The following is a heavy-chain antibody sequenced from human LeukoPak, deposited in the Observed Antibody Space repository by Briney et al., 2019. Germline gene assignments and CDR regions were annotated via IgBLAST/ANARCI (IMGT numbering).Heavy chain of an antibody. CDR1: GFTFSSYW. D-gene: IGHD6-13*01. J-gene: IGHJ6*03. Sequence: GGSLRLSCAASGFTFSSYWMSWVRQAPGKGLEWVANIMQDGSEKYYADSVKGRFTISRDNAKNSLYLQMNSLRAEDTAVYYCARGGHIAAAGTGYYYMDVWGKGTTVTVSS. CDR3: ARGGHIAAAGTGYYYMDV. CDR2: IMQDGSEK. V-gene: IGHV3-7*01.